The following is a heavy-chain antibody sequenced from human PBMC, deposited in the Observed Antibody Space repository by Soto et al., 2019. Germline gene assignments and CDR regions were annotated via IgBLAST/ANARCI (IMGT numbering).Heavy chain of an antibody. CDR1: GFTFSRYG. D-gene: IGHD2-2*01. Sequence: PVGSLRLSCAASGFTFSRYGMNWVRQAPGKGLEWVSAISGSGSTTYYADSVKGRFTISRDNSKHTLYLQMNSLRAEDSALYYCAKGQGEYQVLAKYYFDNWGQGTLVTVSS. CDR3: AKGQGEYQVLAKYYFDN. J-gene: IGHJ4*02. V-gene: IGHV3-23*01. CDR2: ISGSGSTT.